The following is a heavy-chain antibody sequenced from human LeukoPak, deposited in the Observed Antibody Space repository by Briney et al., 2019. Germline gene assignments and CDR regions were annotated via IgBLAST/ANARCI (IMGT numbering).Heavy chain of an antibody. CDR2: IIPIFGTA. V-gene: IGHV1-69*05. CDR3: ARPRGDSGSYFFSDAFDI. CDR1: GGTFSSYA. D-gene: IGHD1-26*01. Sequence: SVKVSCKVSGGTFSSYAISWVRQAPGQGLEWMGGIIPIFGTANYAQKFQGRVTITTDESTSTAYMELSSLRSEDTAVYYCARPRGDSGSYFFSDAFDIWGQGTMVTVSS. J-gene: IGHJ3*02.